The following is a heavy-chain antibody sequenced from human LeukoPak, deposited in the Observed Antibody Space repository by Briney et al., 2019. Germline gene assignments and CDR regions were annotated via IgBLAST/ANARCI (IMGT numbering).Heavy chain of an antibody. D-gene: IGHD5-18*01. CDR2: IYYSGST. V-gene: IGHV4-30-4*08. CDR1: GGSISSGDYF. CDR3: ARARLWLRGWFNY. J-gene: IGHJ4*02. Sequence: SQTLSLTCTVSGGSISSGDYFWSWIRQPPGKGLEWIGYIYYSGSTYYNPSLKSQVTISVDTSKNQFSLKLSSVTAAGTAVFFWARARLWLRGWFNYWAKGPLATAS.